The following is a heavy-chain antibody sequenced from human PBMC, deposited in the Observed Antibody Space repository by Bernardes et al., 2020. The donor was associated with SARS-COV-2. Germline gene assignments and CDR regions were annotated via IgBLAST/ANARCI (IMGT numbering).Heavy chain of an antibody. Sequence: GGSLRLSCAASGFTFSDYYMSWIRQAPGKGLEWVSYISSSGSTIYYADSVKGRFTISRDNAKNSLYLQMNSLRAEDTAVYYCARKSLFSLGARWHLDYWGQGTLVTVSS. V-gene: IGHV3-11*01. CDR2: ISSSGSTI. D-gene: IGHD1-26*01. J-gene: IGHJ4*02. CDR3: ARKSLFSLGARWHLDY. CDR1: GFTFSDYY.